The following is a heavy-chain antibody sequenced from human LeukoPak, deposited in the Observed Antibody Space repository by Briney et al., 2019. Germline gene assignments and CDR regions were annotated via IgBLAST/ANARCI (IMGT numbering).Heavy chain of an antibody. CDR2: GGDSGGT. Sequence: SETLSLTCAVYGGSLNGHYWSWIRQHPGRGLEWIGEGGDSGGTKFNPSLKSRVTISADTSKNQFSLKLSSVTAADTAVYYCAKNGQSGFSFDPWGQGTLVTVSS. V-gene: IGHV4-34*01. CDR1: GGSLNGHY. CDR3: AKNGQSGFSFDP. J-gene: IGHJ5*02. D-gene: IGHD2-8*01.